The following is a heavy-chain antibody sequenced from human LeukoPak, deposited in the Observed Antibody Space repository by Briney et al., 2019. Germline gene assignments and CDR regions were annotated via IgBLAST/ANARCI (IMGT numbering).Heavy chain of an antibody. D-gene: IGHD2-21*01. CDR2: INHSGST. J-gene: IGHJ6*03. CDR1: GGSFSGYY. CDR3: ARHIGGRYYYYYMDV. V-gene: IGHV4-34*01. Sequence: SETLSLTCAVYGGSFSGYYWSWIRQPPGKGLEWIGEINHSGSTNYNPSLKSRVTISVDTSKNQFSLKLSSVTAADTAVYYCARHIGGRYYYYYMDVRGKGTTVTISS.